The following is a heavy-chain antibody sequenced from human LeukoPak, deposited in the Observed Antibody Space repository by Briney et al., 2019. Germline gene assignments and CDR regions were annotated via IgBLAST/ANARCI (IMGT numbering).Heavy chain of an antibody. Sequence: PGGSLRLSCAASGFTFSSYAMSWVRQAPGKGLEWVSAISGSGGSTFYADSVKGRFTISRDSSKNTLYLQMNSLRPEDTAVYYCARARPSMWIDYWGQGTLVTVSS. J-gene: IGHJ4*02. D-gene: IGHD5-12*01. CDR1: GFTFSSYA. V-gene: IGHV3-23*01. CDR2: ISGSGGST. CDR3: ARARPSMWIDY.